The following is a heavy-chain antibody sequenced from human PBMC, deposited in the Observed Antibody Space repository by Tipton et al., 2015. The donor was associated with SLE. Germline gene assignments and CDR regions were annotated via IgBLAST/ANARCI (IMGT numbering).Heavy chain of an antibody. CDR1: GGSISSSSYY. V-gene: IGHV4-39*07. D-gene: IGHD6-19*01. J-gene: IGHJ2*01. Sequence: TLSLTCTVSGGSISSSSYYWGWIRQPPGKGLEWIGSIYYSRSTYYNPSLKSRVTISVDTSKNQFSLKLSSVTAADTAVYYCASLSAVYFDLWGRGTLVTVSS. CDR3: ASLSAVYFDL. CDR2: IYYSRST.